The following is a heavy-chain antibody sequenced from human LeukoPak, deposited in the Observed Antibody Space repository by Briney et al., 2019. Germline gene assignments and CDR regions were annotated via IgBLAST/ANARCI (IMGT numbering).Heavy chain of an antibody. CDR3: AGERLTIFGVVINWFDP. D-gene: IGHD3-3*01. V-gene: IGHV4-30-4*01. CDR1: GGSISSGDYY. CDR2: IYYSGST. Sequence: SETLSLTCTVSGGSISSGDYYWSWIRQPPGKGLEWIGYIYYSGSTYYNPSLKSRVTISVDTSKNQFSLKLSSVTAADTAVYYCAGERLTIFGVVINWFDPWGQGTLVTVSS. J-gene: IGHJ5*02.